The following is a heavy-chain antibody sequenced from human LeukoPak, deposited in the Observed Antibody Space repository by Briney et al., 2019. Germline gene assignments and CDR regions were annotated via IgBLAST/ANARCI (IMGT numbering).Heavy chain of an antibody. CDR3: ARRGSDWYFHY. D-gene: IGHD6-19*01. CDR1: GGSISTSSYY. J-gene: IGHJ4*02. CDR2: FYYSAST. V-gene: IGHV4-39*01. Sequence: SETLSLTCSVSGGSISTSSYYWGWIRQPPGKGLEWIGGFYYSASTYYNPSLKSRVTMSVDAPKNQFSLKLSSVTAADTAVYYCARRGSDWYFHYWGQGTLVTVSS.